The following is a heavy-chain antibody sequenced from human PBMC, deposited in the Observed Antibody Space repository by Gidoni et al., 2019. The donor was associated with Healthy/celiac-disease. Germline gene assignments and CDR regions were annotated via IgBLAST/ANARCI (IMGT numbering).Heavy chain of an antibody. D-gene: IGHD3-22*01. CDR1: GFTVSSNY. Sequence: EVQLVESGGGLVQPGGSLRLSCAASGFTVSSNYMSWVRQAPGKGLEWVSVIYSGGSTYYADSVKGRFTISRDNSKNTLYLQMNSLRAEDTAVYYCGLDYYDSSGYYSDYWGQGTLVTVSS. J-gene: IGHJ4*02. V-gene: IGHV3-66*01. CDR2: IYSGGST. CDR3: GLDYYDSSGYYSDY.